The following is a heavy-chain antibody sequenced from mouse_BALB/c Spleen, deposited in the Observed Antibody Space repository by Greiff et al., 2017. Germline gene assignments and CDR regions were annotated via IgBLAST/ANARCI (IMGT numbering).Heavy chain of an antibody. D-gene: IGHD2-1*01. CDR3: AKGNYYGNPYAMDY. J-gene: IGHJ4*01. CDR1: GFSLTSYG. Sequence: VQLVESGPGLVQPSQSLSITCTVSGFSLTSYGVHWVRQSPGKGLEWLGVIWSGGSTDYNAAFISRLSISKDNSKSQVFFKMNSLQANDTAIYYCAKGNYYGNPYAMDYWGQGTSVTVSS. V-gene: IGHV2-2*02. CDR2: IWSGGST.